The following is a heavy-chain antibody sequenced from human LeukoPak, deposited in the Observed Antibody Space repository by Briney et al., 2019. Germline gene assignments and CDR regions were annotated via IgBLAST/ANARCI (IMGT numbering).Heavy chain of an antibody. Sequence: GGSLRLSCAASGFTFSSYWMSWVRQAPGKGLEWVANIKQDGSEKYYVDSVKGRFTISRDNAKNPLYLQMNSLRAEDTAVYYCARDQGQLRYFDWLGDYWGQGTLVTVSS. CDR1: GFTFSSYW. D-gene: IGHD3-9*01. J-gene: IGHJ4*02. CDR2: IKQDGSEK. V-gene: IGHV3-7*01. CDR3: ARDQGQLRYFDWLGDY.